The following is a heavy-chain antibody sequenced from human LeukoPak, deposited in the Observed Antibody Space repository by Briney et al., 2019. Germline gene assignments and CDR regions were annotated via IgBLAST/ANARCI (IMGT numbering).Heavy chain of an antibody. CDR2: IDSGGSNT. J-gene: IGHJ3*02. CDR1: SLTFWRHW. CDR3: VRERYSSGPDGFDI. V-gene: IGHV3-74*01. D-gene: IGHD2-15*01. Sequence: GGSLRLSCAVCSLTFWRHWMHWARHAPGKGLVWVSRIDSGGSNTIYADSVKGRFTVSRDNAKNTVYLQMNSLRAEDTAVYYCVRERYSSGPDGFDIWGQGTVVTVSS.